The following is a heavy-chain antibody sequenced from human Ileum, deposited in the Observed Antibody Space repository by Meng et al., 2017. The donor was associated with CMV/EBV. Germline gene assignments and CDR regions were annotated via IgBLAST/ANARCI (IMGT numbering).Heavy chain of an antibody. CDR2: IYASGST. J-gene: IGHJ4*02. CDR1: GFIVSSTY. V-gene: IGHV3-66*01. Sequence: EVLLVESGGGLVQPGGSLRLSCEASGFIVSSTYMTWVRQAPGKGLEWVSVIYASGSTFYADSVKGRFTISRDNSENTLFLQMSSLRVEDTAVYYCVGVGAPGGQGTLVTVSS. D-gene: IGHD1-26*01. CDR3: VGVGAP.